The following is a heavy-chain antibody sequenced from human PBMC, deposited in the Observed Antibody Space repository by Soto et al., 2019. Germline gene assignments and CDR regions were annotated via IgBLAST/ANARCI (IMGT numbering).Heavy chain of an antibody. CDR1: GHTFTSYG. Sequence: QVHLVQSGAEVKKPGASVKVSCKGSGHTFTSYGITWVRQAPGQGLEWMGWISAHNGNTDYAQKLQGRVTVTRDTSTSTAYMELRSLRSDDTAVYYCARGRDGDYWGQGARVTVSS. CDR3: ARGRDGDY. V-gene: IGHV1-18*01. J-gene: IGHJ4*02. CDR2: ISAHNGNT. D-gene: IGHD6-6*01.